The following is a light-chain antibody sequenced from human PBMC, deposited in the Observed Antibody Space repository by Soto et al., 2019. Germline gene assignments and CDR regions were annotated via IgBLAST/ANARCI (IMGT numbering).Light chain of an antibody. CDR1: QSISSW. Sequence: DIQMTQSPSTLSASVGDRVTITCRASQSISSWLAWYQQKPGKAPKLLIYDASSLESGVTSIFSGGSATKYSPFTISSLPPDFAASYYHQHYNSYGAFGQGTKVDIK. V-gene: IGKV1-5*01. CDR3: QHYNSYGA. CDR2: DAS. J-gene: IGKJ1*01.